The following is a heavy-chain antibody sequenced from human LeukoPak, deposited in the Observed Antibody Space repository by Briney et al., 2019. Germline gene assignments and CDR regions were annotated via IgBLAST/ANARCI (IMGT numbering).Heavy chain of an antibody. V-gene: IGHV3-21*01. CDR2: ISRNSRYI. D-gene: IGHD6-13*01. CDR1: GFSFSTYS. J-gene: IGHJ4*02. CDR3: ARDRDSSSWSSRRVGDYFDY. Sequence: PGGSLRLSCAASGFSFSTYSMNWVRQAPGKGLEWVSSISRNSRYIYYADSMRGRFTISRDNAKNSLYLQMNSLRAEDTAVYYCARDRDSSSWSSRRVGDYFDYWGQGTLVTVSS.